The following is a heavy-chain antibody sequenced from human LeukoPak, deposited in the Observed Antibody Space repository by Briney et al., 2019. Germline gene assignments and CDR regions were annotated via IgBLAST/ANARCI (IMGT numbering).Heavy chain of an antibody. V-gene: IGHV3-23*01. CDR2: ISGSGGST. CDR1: GFSFGSYW. CDR3: AKDLRPSDY. J-gene: IGHJ4*02. Sequence: GGSLRLSCAASGFSFGSYWMSWVRQAPGKGLEWVSAISGSGGSTYYADSEKGRFTISRDNSKNTLYLQMNSLRAEDTAVYYCAKDLRPSDYWGQGTLVTVSS.